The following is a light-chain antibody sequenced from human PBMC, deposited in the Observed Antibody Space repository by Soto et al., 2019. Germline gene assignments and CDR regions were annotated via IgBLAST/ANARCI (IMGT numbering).Light chain of an antibody. V-gene: IGLV2-11*01. Sequence: QSALTQPRSVSGSPGQSVTISCTGTTSDVGGYKYVSWYQQHPGRAPKVMIYDVSKRPSGVPDRFSGSKSGNTASLTISGPQTEDEADYYCCSYAGNYIYVFGTGTKVTVL. CDR2: DVS. CDR1: TSDVGGYKY. CDR3: CSYAGNYIYV. J-gene: IGLJ1*01.